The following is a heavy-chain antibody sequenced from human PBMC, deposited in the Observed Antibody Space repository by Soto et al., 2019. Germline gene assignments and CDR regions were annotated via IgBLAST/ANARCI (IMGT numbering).Heavy chain of an antibody. CDR1: VGSFSGYY. V-gene: IGHV4-34*01. D-gene: IGHD3-16*02. CDR3: ARAIMITFGGVIATTPITNWFDP. Sequence: NPSETLSLTCAFYVGSFSGYYWSWIRQPPGKGLEWIGEINHSGSTNYNPSLKSRVTISVDTSKNQFSLKLSSVTAADTAVYYCARAIMITFGGVIATTPITNWFDPWGQGTLVTVSS. J-gene: IGHJ5*02. CDR2: INHSGST.